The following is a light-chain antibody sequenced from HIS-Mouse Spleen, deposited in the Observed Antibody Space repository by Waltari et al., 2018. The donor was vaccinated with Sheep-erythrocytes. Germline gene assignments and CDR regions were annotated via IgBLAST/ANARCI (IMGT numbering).Light chain of an antibody. J-gene: IGLJ1*01. V-gene: IGLV2-11*01. CDR3: CSYAGSYNHV. CDR2: DVS. CDR1: STDVGGYNS. Sequence: QSALTQPRSVSGSPGQSVTISCTGTSTDVGGYNSISCYQQHPGKAPKLMIYDVSTRPSGVPDRFSGSKSGNTASLTISGLQAEDEADYYCCSYAGSYNHVFATGTKVTVL.